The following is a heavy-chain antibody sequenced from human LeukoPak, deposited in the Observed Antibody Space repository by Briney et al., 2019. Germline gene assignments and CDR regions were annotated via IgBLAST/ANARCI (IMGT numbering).Heavy chain of an antibody. J-gene: IGHJ4*02. Sequence: SVKVSCKASGGTFSSYAISWVRQAPGQGLEWMGGIIPIFGTANYAQKFQGRVTITTDESTSTAYMELSSLRSEDTAVYYWARVPYTIGGYYFDFWGRGPRAPVSA. V-gene: IGHV1-69*05. CDR2: IIPIFGTA. D-gene: IGHD3-16*01. CDR1: GGTFSSYA. CDR3: ARVPYTIGGYYFDF.